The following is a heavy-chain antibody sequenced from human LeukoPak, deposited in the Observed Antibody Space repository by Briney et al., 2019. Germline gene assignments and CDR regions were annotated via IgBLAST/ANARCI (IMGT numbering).Heavy chain of an antibody. CDR3: ARDPHSGWYQGDNWFDP. CDR2: IYTSGST. V-gene: IGHV4-61*02. D-gene: IGHD6-19*01. CDR1: GGSISSSSYY. J-gene: IGHJ5*02. Sequence: SETLSLTCTVSGGSISSSSYYWGWIRQPAGKGLEWIGRIYTSGSTNYNPSLKSRVTMSVDTSKNQFSLKLSSVTAADTAVYYCARDPHSGWYQGDNWFDPWGQGTLVTVSS.